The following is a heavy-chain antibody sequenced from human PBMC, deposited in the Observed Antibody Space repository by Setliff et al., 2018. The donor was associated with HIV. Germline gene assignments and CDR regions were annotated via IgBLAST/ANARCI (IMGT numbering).Heavy chain of an antibody. CDR1: GGSIGSGSYY. CDR3: AREDYYYYGMDV. CDR2: IYTSGST. J-gene: IGHJ6*02. V-gene: IGHV4-61*02. Sequence: LSLTCTVSGGSIGSGSYYWNWIRQPAGKGLEWSGRIYTSGSTNYNPSLKSRVTISVDTSKNQFSLKLSTVTAADTAVYYCAREDYYYYGMDVWGQGTTVTVSS.